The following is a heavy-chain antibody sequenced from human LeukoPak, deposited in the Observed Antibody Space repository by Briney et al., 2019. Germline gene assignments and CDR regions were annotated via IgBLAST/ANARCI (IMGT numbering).Heavy chain of an antibody. V-gene: IGHV4-59*08. CDR3: ARAGGYSYSDY. Sequence: PSETLSLTCTVSGGSISSYYWSWIRQPPGKGLEWIGYIYYSGITNYNPSLKSRVTISVDTSKNQFSLKLSSVTAADTAVYYCARAGGYSYSDYWGQGTLVTVSS. D-gene: IGHD5-18*01. J-gene: IGHJ4*02. CDR1: GGSISSYY. CDR2: IYYSGIT.